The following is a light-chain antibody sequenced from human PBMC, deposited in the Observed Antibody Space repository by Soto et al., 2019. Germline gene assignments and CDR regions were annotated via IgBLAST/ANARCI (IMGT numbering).Light chain of an antibody. J-gene: IGLJ1*01. CDR3: SSYTSSTNYV. CDR1: SSDVGSYNR. V-gene: IGLV2-18*02. Sequence: QSVLTQPPSVSGSPGQSVTISCTGTSSDVGSYNRVSWYQQPPGTAPKLMIYEVSNRPSGVPDRFSGSKSGNTASPTISGLQAEDEADYYCSSYTSSTNYVFGTGTKVTVL. CDR2: EVS.